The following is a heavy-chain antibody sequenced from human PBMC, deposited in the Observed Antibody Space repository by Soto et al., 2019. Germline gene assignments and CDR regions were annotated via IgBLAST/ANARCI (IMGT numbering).Heavy chain of an antibody. D-gene: IGHD2-2*02. CDR2: ISWNSGSI. J-gene: IGHJ6*02. CDR3: AKEILPAAIRVPIRYYYYGMDV. Sequence: HPGGSLRLSCAASGFTFDDYAMHWVRQAPGKGLEWVSGISWNSGSIGYADSVKGRFTISRDNAKNSLYLQMNSLRAEDTALYYCAKEILPAAIRVPIRYYYYGMDVWGQGTTVTVSS. CDR1: GFTFDDYA. V-gene: IGHV3-9*01.